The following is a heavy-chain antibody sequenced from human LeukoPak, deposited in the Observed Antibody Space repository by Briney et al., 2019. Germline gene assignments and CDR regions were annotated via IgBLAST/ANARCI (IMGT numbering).Heavy chain of an antibody. CDR2: ISGSGDYT. J-gene: IGHJ4*02. Sequence: GGSLRLSCAASGFSFSSYWMSWVRQAPGKGLEWVSTISGSGDYTYYADSVKGRFTISRDNSKNTLYLQMNSLRAEDTAVYYCAKVTYGSGTYGAFDSWGQGTLVTVSS. D-gene: IGHD3-10*01. CDR1: GFSFSSYW. CDR3: AKVTYGSGTYGAFDS. V-gene: IGHV3-23*01.